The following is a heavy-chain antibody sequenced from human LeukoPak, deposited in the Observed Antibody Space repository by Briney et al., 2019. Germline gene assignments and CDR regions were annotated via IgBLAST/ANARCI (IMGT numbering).Heavy chain of an antibody. V-gene: IGHV4-59*08. CDR1: GVSIRSYS. D-gene: IGHD6-13*01. J-gene: IGHJ4*02. CDR2: LYHTGNT. CDR3: ARQGSRGSWYSYFDY. Sequence: PSETLSLTCSVSGVSIRSYSWTWMRQPPGKGPECIGYLYHTGNTHYNPSLMSRVTISEDTSKNQFSLRLISVTAADTAVYYCARQGSRGSWYSYFDYWGQGTLVTVSS.